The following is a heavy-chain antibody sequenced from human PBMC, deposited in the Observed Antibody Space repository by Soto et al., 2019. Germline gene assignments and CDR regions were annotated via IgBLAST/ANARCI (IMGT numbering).Heavy chain of an antibody. J-gene: IGHJ6*02. CDR3: ASLLWFGELSGYYYGMDV. CDR1: GFTFSDYY. CDR2: ISSSGSTI. Sequence: QVQLVESGGGLVKPGGSLRLSCAASGFTFSDYYMSWIRQAPGKGLEWVSYISSSGSTIYYAASVKGRFTISRDNAKNSRSLQRNSPRAEDTAVYYCASLLWFGELSGYYYGMDVWGQGTTVTVSS. V-gene: IGHV3-11*01. D-gene: IGHD3-10*01.